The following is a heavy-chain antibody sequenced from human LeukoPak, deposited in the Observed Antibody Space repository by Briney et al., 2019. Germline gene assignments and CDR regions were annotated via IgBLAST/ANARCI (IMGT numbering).Heavy chain of an antibody. CDR2: IYSGGST. CDR3: ASIVGATTKAREDAFDI. Sequence: GGSLRLSCAASGFTVSSNYMSWVRQAPGKGLEWVSVIYSGGSTYYADSVKGRFTNSRDNSKNTLYLQMNSLRAEDTAVYYCASIVGATTKAREDAFDIWGQGTMVTVSS. CDR1: GFTVSSNY. V-gene: IGHV3-53*01. D-gene: IGHD1-26*01. J-gene: IGHJ3*02.